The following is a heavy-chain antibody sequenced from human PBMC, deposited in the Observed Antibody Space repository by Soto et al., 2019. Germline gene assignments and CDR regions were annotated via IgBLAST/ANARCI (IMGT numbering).Heavy chain of an antibody. CDR1: GFTFSSFA. J-gene: IGHJ4*02. CDR3: AKKAIAVRPPID. V-gene: IGHV3-23*01. D-gene: IGHD2-15*01. CDR2: IPGNGEST. Sequence: EVQLLESGGGLVQPGGSLRLSCVGSGFTFSSFAMGWVRQAPGKGLEWVSSIPGNGESTYYADSVKGRFTISRENSRSTLYLQMNSLRVEDTAVYYCAKKAIAVRPPIDWGQGTLVTVSS.